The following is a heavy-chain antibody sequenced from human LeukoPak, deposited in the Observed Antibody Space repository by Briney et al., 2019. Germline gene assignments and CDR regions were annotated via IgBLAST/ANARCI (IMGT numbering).Heavy chain of an antibody. CDR2: IHNSGST. Sequence: SETLSLTCTVSGGSVSSGSFHWSWIRQPPGKGLEWIGYIHNSGSTLYNPSLKSRVTISLDTSKSQFSLKLTSVTAADTAAYYCARTSGDGGYWGQGTPVTVSS. D-gene: IGHD5-24*01. CDR1: GGSVSSGSFH. J-gene: IGHJ4*02. CDR3: ARTSGDGGY. V-gene: IGHV4-61*01.